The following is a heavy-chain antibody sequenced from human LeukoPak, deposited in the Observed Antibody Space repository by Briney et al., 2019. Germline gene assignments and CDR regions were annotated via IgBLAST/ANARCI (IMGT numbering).Heavy chain of an antibody. V-gene: IGHV3-23*01. J-gene: IGHJ6*04. CDR1: GFTFSSYA. CDR3: AKGWYGELSYYFYGMDV. Sequence: PGGSLRLSCAASGFTFSSYAMSWVRQAPGKGLEWVSAISGSGDSTFYADSVKGRFTISRDNSNGTLSLQMDSLRADDSAIYYCAKGWYGELSYYFYGMDVWGKGTTVAVSS. D-gene: IGHD3-10*01. CDR2: ISGSGDST.